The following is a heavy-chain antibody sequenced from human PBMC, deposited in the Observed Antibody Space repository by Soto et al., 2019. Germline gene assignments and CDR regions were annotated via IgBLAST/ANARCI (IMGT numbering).Heavy chain of an antibody. Sequence: QVPLVQSGAEVKKPGASVKVSCKASGYTFTSYGISWVRQAPGQGLEWMGWISAYNGNTNYAQKLQGRVTMTTDTXTXXAYMELRSLRSDDTAVYYCARDLGYYYDSSIQPDYWGQGTLVTVSS. J-gene: IGHJ4*02. CDR1: GYTFTSYG. V-gene: IGHV1-18*01. D-gene: IGHD3-22*01. CDR3: ARDLGYYYDSSIQPDY. CDR2: ISAYNGNT.